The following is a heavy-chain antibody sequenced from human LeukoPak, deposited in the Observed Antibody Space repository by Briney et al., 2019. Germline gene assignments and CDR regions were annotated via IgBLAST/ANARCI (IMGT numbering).Heavy chain of an antibody. CDR2: ISSNGGST. CDR1: GFTFSSYA. CDR3: ARAEYSSGWFKFDY. J-gene: IGHJ4*02. D-gene: IGHD6-19*01. Sequence: GGSLRLSCAASGFTFSSYAMHWARQAPGKGLEYVSAISSNGGSTYYANSVKGRFTISRDNSKNTLYLQMGSLRAEDMAVYYCARAEYSSGWFKFDYWGQGTLVTVSS. V-gene: IGHV3-64*01.